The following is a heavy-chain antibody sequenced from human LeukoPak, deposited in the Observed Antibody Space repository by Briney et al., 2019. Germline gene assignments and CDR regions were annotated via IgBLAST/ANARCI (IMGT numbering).Heavy chain of an antibody. V-gene: IGHV3-7*01. CDR2: IKQDGSGG. CDR1: GFIFSSYW. Sequence: GSLRLSCAASGFIFSSYWMSWVRQAPGKGLEWVANIKQDGSGGCYVDSLKGRFTISRDNAKNSLYLQMNSLRAEDTAVYYCARTDDAFDNWGQGTMVTVSS. J-gene: IGHJ3*02. CDR3: ARTDDAFDN.